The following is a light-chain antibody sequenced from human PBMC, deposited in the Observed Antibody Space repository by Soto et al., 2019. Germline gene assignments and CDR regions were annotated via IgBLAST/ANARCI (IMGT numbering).Light chain of an antibody. CDR2: AAS. CDR3: QQYDSFSVT. CDR1: QSIATY. V-gene: IGKV1-39*01. Sequence: EMTPSPSSLSVSVGDSVTINCRTSQSIATYLNWYQQKPGKAPKLLIYAASSLQSGVPSRFSGSGSGTEFTLTISSLQPDDFATYYCQQYDSFSVTFGQGTKWIS. J-gene: IGKJ1*01.